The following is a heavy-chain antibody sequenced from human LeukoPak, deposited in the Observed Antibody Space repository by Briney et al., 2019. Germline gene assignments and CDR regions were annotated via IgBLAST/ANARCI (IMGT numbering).Heavy chain of an antibody. Sequence: GGSLRLSCAASGFTFSSYSMNWVRQAPGKGLEWVSSISSSNSYIYYADSVKGRFTISRDNAKNSLYLQMNSLRAEDTAVYYCAREIQYSSGWYGGCDYWGQGTLVTVSS. D-gene: IGHD6-19*01. J-gene: IGHJ4*02. CDR3: AREIQYSSGWYGGCDY. CDR1: GFTFSSYS. CDR2: ISSSNSYI. V-gene: IGHV3-21*01.